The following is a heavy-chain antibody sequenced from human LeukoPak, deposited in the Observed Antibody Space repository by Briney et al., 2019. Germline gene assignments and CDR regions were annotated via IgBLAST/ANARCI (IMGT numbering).Heavy chain of an antibody. CDR3: ARTLRYSGSYPPGY. V-gene: IGHV1-8*01. CDR2: MNPNSGNT. J-gene: IGHJ4*02. D-gene: IGHD1-26*01. CDR1: GYTFTSYD. Sequence: ASVKVSCKASGYTFTSYDISWVRQATGQGLEWMGWMNPNSGNTGYAQKFQGRVTMTRNTSISTAYMELSSLRSEDTAVYYCARTLRYSGSYPPGYWGQGTLVTVSS.